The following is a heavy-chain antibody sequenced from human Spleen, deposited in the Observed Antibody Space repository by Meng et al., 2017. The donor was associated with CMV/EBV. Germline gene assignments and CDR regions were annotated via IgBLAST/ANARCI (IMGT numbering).Heavy chain of an antibody. Sequence: SETLSLTCTVSGGSVSSGSYYWSWIRQPPGKGLEWIGYIYYSGSTNYNPSLKSRVTISVDTSKNQFSLKLSSVTAADTAVYYCARNVYYDFWSGYYPRDYYGMDVWGQGTTVTVSS. V-gene: IGHV4-61*01. CDR3: ARNVYYDFWSGYYPRDYYGMDV. CDR1: GGSVSSGSYY. CDR2: IYYSGST. D-gene: IGHD3-3*01. J-gene: IGHJ6*02.